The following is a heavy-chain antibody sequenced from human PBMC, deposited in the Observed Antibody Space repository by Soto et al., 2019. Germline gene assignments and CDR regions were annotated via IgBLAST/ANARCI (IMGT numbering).Heavy chain of an antibody. CDR2: IWYDGSKK. CDR1: GFTFSLYG. CDR3: ERGCNPLTATYLPDF. J-gene: IGHJ4*02. D-gene: IGHD2-21*02. V-gene: IGHV3-33*01. Sequence: QVQVVESGGGVVQPGKSLRLSCAASGFTFSLYGMHWVRQAPGKGLEWVAVIWYDGSKKYYADSVKGRFAISRDNSNNTLYLQMNSLRTEDTAVYYCERGCNPLTATYLPDFCGQGTLVTVSS.